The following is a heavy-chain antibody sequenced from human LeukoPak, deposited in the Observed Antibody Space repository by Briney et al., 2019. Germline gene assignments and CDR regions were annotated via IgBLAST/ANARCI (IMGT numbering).Heavy chain of an antibody. J-gene: IGHJ4*02. CDR3: ARVRVSSGSHPWYFDY. CDR2: IYYSGST. V-gene: IGHV4-59*01. CDR1: RGSISSYY. Sequence: SETLSLTCTVSRGSISSYYWSWIRQPPGQGLGWIGYIYYSGSTDYNPSLKSRVNISVDTSKNQFSLKLSSVTAADTAVYFCARVRVSSGSHPWYFDYWGQGTLVTVSS. D-gene: IGHD3-22*01.